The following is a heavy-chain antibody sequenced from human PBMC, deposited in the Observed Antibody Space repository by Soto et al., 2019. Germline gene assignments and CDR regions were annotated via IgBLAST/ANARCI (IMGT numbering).Heavy chain of an antibody. D-gene: IGHD6-13*01. J-gene: IGHJ4*02. CDR2: FDPEDGKT. V-gene: IGHV1-24*01. Sequence: ASVKVSCKVSGYTLTELSMHWVRQAPGKGLEWMGGFDPEDGKTIYAQKFQGRVTMTEDTSTDTAYMELSSLRSEDTAVYYCATLRYSSRGFDYWGQGTLVTVSS. CDR1: GYTLTELS. CDR3: ATLRYSSRGFDY.